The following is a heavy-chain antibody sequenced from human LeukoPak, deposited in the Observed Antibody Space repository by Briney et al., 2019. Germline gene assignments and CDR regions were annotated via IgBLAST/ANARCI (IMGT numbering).Heavy chain of an antibody. J-gene: IGHJ4*02. CDR3: AKDREIYSGSYYYFDY. D-gene: IGHD1-26*01. Sequence: PGGSLRLSCAASGFTFSTYAMNWVRQAPGKGLEWVSATSATGDTTSYAGSVKGRFIISGDNSKNTLYLQMSSLRAEDTAVYYCAKDREIYSGSYYYFDYWGQGTLVTVSS. CDR2: TSATGDTT. CDR1: GFTFSTYA. V-gene: IGHV3-23*01.